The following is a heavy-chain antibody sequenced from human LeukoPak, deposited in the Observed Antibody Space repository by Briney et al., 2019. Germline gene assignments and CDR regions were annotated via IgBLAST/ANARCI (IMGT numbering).Heavy chain of an antibody. CDR1: GFTFSSYS. Sequence: GSLRLSCAASGFTFSSYSMNWARQAPGKGLEWVSSISGSSSYIYYADSVKGRFTISRDNAKNSLYLQMYSLRAEDTAVYYCARDPGSGYVNNWFDPWGQGTLVTVSS. CDR2: ISGSSSYI. D-gene: IGHD3-22*01. J-gene: IGHJ5*02. CDR3: ARDPGSGYVNNWFDP. V-gene: IGHV3-21*01.